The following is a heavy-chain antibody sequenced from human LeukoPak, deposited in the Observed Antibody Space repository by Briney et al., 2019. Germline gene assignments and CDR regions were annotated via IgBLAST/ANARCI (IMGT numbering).Heavy chain of an antibody. J-gene: IGHJ6*02. CDR1: GFTFTSSA. CDR2: IYVGSGNT. V-gene: IGHV1-58*02. CDR3: AADLAKEYCSGGSCYSYYYYGMDV. Sequence: GASVTVSCKASGFTFTSSAMQWVRQARGQRLEWIGWIYVGSGNTNYAQKFQERVTITRDMSTSTAYMKLSSLRSEDTAVYYCAADLAKEYCSGGSCYSYYYYGMDVWGQGTTVTVSS. D-gene: IGHD2-15*01.